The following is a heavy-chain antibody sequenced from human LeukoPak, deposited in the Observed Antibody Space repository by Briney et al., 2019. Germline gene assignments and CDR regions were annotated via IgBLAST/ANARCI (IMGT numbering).Heavy chain of an antibody. Sequence: SVKVSCKASGGTFSSYAISWVRQAPGQGLEWMGGIIPIFGTANYAQKFQRRVTITADESTSTAYMELSSLRSEDTAVYYCAHLDHYYYYGMDVWGQGTTVTVSS. CDR1: GGTFSSYA. V-gene: IGHV1-69*13. CDR3: AHLDHYYYYGMDV. J-gene: IGHJ6*02. CDR2: IIPIFGTA.